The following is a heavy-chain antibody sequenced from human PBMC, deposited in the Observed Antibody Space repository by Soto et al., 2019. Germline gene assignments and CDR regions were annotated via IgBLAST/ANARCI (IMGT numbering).Heavy chain of an antibody. D-gene: IGHD3-10*01. CDR3: AIIWFGEFLSLDY. CDR1: GYTFTGYY. Sequence: GASVKVSCKASGYTFTGYYMHWGRPAPGQGLEWMGWINPNSGGTNDAQKFQGWVTMTRDTSISTAYMELSRLRSDDTAVYYCAIIWFGEFLSLDYWGQGTLVTAPQ. V-gene: IGHV1-2*04. J-gene: IGHJ4*02. CDR2: INPNSGGT.